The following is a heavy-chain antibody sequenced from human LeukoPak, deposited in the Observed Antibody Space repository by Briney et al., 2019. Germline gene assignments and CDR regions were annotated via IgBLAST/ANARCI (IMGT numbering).Heavy chain of an antibody. CDR1: GYTFTSYG. J-gene: IGHJ4*02. V-gene: IGHV1-18*01. D-gene: IGHD5-12*01. Sequence: ASVKVSCKATGYTFTSYGISWVRQAPGQGLEWMGWISAYNGNTNYAQKLQGRVTMTTDTSTSTAYMELRSLRSDDTAVYYCARGSGYDQEDYFDYWGQGTLVTVSS. CDR3: ARGSGYDQEDYFDY. CDR2: ISAYNGNT.